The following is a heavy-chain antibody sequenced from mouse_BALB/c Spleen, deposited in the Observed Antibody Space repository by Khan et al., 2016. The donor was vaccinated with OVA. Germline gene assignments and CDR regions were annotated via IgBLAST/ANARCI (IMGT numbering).Heavy chain of an antibody. J-gene: IGHJ4*01. V-gene: IGHV1-18*01. D-gene: IGHD2-4*01. Sequence: EVQLQESGPEVVKPGVSVKISCKASGYSFTGYTMKWVKQSHGKNLEWIGLINPYNGGTAYTQNFKGKATLSVDKSSSTAYMEVLRLTFEDSAVYYCARWGITRAMDYWGQGTSVTVSS. CDR2: INPYNGGT. CDR3: ARWGITRAMDY. CDR1: GYSFTGYT.